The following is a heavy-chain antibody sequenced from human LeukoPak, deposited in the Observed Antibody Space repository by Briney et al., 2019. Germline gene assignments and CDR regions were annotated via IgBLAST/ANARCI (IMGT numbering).Heavy chain of an antibody. CDR1: GFLVTSSF. Sequence: GGSLRLSCVASGFLVTSSFMSWVRQAPGKGLEWVSVIYTGDTTYYADSVRGRFTISRDNPKNTVYLQMNSLRAEDTAVYYCTRDPPTTAAYGMDVWGRGTTVTVSS. CDR2: IYTGDTT. J-gene: IGHJ6*02. D-gene: IGHD1-26*01. V-gene: IGHV3-66*01. CDR3: TRDPPTTAAYGMDV.